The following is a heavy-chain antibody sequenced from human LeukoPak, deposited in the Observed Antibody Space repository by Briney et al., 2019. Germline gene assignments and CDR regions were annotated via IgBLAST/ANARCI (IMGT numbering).Heavy chain of an antibody. CDR2: INSDGSTT. Sequence: PGGSLRLSCAASGFTFSSYWMYWVRQAPGRGLVCVSRINSDGSTTSYADSVKGRFTISRDNAKNTLYLQMNSLRAEDTAVYSCARRGAVAGTGDYWGQGTLVTVSS. J-gene: IGHJ4*02. D-gene: IGHD6-19*01. CDR3: ARRGAVAGTGDY. V-gene: IGHV3-74*01. CDR1: GFTFSSYW.